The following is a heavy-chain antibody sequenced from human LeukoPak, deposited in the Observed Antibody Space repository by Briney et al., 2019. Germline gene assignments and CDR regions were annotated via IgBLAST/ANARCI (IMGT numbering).Heavy chain of an antibody. Sequence: GSSVKVSCKASGGTLSGYAINWVRQAPGQGLEWMGKIIPIFGTPNYAQKFQGRVTITTDESARTAYMELSSLRSEDTALYYCAASMVTFGGIIDYYFDYWGQGTLVTVSS. V-gene: IGHV1-69*05. D-gene: IGHD3-16*02. CDR2: IIPIFGTP. CDR3: AASMVTFGGIIDYYFDY. J-gene: IGHJ4*02. CDR1: GGTLSGYA.